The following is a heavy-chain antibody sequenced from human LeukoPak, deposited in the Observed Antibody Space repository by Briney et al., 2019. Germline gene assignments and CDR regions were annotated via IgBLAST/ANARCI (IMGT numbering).Heavy chain of an antibody. Sequence: SVKVSCKASGGTFSSYAISWVRQAPGQGLEWMGRIIPIFGTANYAQKFQGRVTITTDESTSTAYMELSSLRSEDTAVYYCARDSFYYGSGSSGILYYFDYWGQGTLVTVSS. CDR3: ARDSFYYGSGSSGILYYFDY. CDR2: IIPIFGTA. D-gene: IGHD3-10*01. CDR1: GGTFSSYA. V-gene: IGHV1-69*05. J-gene: IGHJ4*02.